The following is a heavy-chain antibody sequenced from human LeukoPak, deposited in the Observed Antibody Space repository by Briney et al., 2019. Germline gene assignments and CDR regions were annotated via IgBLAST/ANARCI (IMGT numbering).Heavy chain of an antibody. CDR1: GFSFSNYA. V-gene: IGHV3-23*01. J-gene: IGHJ4*02. CDR2: FIASSGDT. D-gene: IGHD5-12*01. CDR3: AKGGYDYVEIGYFDY. Sequence: GGSLRLSCAASGFSFSNYAMTWVRQAPGKGLEWVSLFIASSGDTFYADSVKGRFTISRDISKNTLYLQMNSLRADDTALYYCAKGGYDYVEIGYFDYWGQGTLVTVSS.